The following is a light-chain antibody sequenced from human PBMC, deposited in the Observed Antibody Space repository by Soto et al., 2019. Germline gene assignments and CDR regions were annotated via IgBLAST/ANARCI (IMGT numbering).Light chain of an antibody. J-gene: IGLJ2*01. CDR1: SSDVGGYNY. V-gene: IGLV2-8*01. CDR3: GPYARRNPLV. CDR2: EVS. Sequence: QSALTQPPSASGSPGQSVTISCTGTSSDVGGYNYVSWYQQHPGKAPKLMIYEVSKRPSGVPDRFSGSRSGSTASLTVSGLRGLDVAAYHCGPYARRNPLVFGGGTKLTVL.